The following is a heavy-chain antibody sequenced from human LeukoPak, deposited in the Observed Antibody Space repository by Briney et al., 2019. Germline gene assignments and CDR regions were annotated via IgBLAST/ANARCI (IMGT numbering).Heavy chain of an antibody. CDR3: AKGGKWDVTPFDY. Sequence: GGSLRLSCAASRFTFSSYSMNWVRQAPGKGLEWVSSISSSSSSIYYADSVKGRFTISRDNSKNTLYLQVNSLRAEDTAVYYCAKGGKWDVTPFDYWGQGTLVTVSS. J-gene: IGHJ4*02. CDR2: ISSSSSSI. D-gene: IGHD1-26*01. V-gene: IGHV3-21*04. CDR1: RFTFSSYS.